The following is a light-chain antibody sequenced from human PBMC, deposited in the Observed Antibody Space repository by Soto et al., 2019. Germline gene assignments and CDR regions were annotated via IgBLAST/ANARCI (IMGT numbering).Light chain of an antibody. CDR3: QQHISFPFT. V-gene: IGKV1-12*01. CDR1: QGISSW. J-gene: IGKJ3*01. Sequence: DIQMTQSPSSVSASVGDRVTITCRASQGISSWLAWYQQKPGKAPELLIYAASTLQSGVPSRFIGSGSRTDFTLTINSLQPEDIGTYYCQQHISFPFTFGPGTKVDV. CDR2: AAS.